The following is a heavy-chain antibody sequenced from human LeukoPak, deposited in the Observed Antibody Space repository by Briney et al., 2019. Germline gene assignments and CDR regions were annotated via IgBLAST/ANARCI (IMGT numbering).Heavy chain of an antibody. CDR1: GFTFSSYA. Sequence: GGSLRLSCAASGFTFSSYAMHWVRQAPRKGLEWVAVISYDGSNKYYADSVKGRFTISRDNSKNTLYLQMNSLRAEDTAVYYCARDQGENGDSPFDYWGQGTLVTVSS. CDR3: ARDQGENGDSPFDY. V-gene: IGHV3-30-3*01. CDR2: ISYDGSNK. J-gene: IGHJ4*02. D-gene: IGHD4-17*01.